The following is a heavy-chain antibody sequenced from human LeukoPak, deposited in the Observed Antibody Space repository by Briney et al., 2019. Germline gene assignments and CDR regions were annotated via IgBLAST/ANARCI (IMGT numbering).Heavy chain of an antibody. Sequence: SDTLSLTCAVSGYSISSSNWWGWIRQPPGKGLERIGYIYYSGSTYYNPSLKSRVTMSVDTSKNQFSLKLSSVTAVDTAVYYCARMRIQLDYYYYMDVWGKGTTVSVSS. CDR1: GYSISSSNW. V-gene: IGHV4-28*01. CDR2: IYYSGST. CDR3: ARMRIQLDYYYYMDV. J-gene: IGHJ6*03. D-gene: IGHD5-18*01.